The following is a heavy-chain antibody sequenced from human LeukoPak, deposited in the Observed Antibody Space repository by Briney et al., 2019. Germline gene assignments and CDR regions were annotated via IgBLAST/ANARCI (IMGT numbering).Heavy chain of an antibody. J-gene: IGHJ5*02. Sequence: SETLSLTCAVYGGSFSGYYWSWIRQPPGKGLEWIGEINHSGSTNYNTSLKSRVTISVDTSKNQFSLKLSSVAAADTAVYYCARPAARYCSGGSCRRNWFDPWGQGTLVIVSS. CDR1: GGSFSGYY. CDR3: ARPAARYCSGGSCRRNWFDP. D-gene: IGHD2-15*01. CDR2: INHSGST. V-gene: IGHV4-34*01.